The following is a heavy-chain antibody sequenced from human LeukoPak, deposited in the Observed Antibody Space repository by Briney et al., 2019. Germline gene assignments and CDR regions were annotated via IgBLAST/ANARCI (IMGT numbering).Heavy chain of an antibody. CDR2: IIPIFGTA. V-gene: IGHV1-69*01. J-gene: IGHJ4*02. D-gene: IGHD6-25*01. CDR3: ATSGAWEIGFDY. Sequence: SVKVSCKASGGTFSSYAISWVRQAPGQGLEWMGGIIPIFGTANYAQKFQGRVTITADESTSTAYMELSSLRSEDTAVYYCATSGAWEIGFDYWGQGTLVTVSS. CDR1: GGTFSSYA.